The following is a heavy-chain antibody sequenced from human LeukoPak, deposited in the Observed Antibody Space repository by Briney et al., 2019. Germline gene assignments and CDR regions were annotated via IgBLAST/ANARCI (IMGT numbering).Heavy chain of an antibody. V-gene: IGHV4-59*01. Sequence: SETLSLTCIISGGSISSYYWSWIRQPPGKGLEWIGYIYYSGSTEYNPSLESRVTISVDTSLNQFSLKLSSVTAAVTAVYYCARGGWLKSFNYNFDYWGQGTLVTVSS. CDR2: IYYSGST. D-gene: IGHD5-24*01. J-gene: IGHJ4*02. CDR3: ARGGWLKSFNYNFDY. CDR1: GGSISSYY.